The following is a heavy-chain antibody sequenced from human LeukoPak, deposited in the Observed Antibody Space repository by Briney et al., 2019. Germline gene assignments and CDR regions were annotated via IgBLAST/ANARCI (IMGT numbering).Heavy chain of an antibody. D-gene: IGHD6-19*01. CDR2: IYGSGST. CDR3: ARNVGWYSHDS. CDR1: GDSLSSHY. V-gene: IGHV4-59*08. J-gene: IGHJ4*02. Sequence: SETLSLTCTVSGDSLSSHYWSWIRQPPGKGLEWIGYIYGSGSTHYDPSPRSRVIISEDTSKNQFSLKLTSVTAADTAVYYCARNVGWYSHDSWGQGTLVTVSS.